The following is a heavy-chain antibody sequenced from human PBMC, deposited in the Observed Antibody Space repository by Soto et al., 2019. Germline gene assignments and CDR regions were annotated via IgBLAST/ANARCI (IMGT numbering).Heavy chain of an antibody. CDR2: IYSGGST. CDR1: GFTVSSNY. CDR3: ARGDGGGYYYYGMDV. Sequence: EVQLVESGGGLVQPGGSLSLSCAASGFTVSSNYMSWVRQAPGKGLEWVSVIYSGGSTYYADSVKGRFTISRHNSKNTLYLQMNSLRAEDTAVYYCARGDGGGYYYYGMDVWGQGTTVTVSS. V-gene: IGHV3-53*04. J-gene: IGHJ6*02. D-gene: IGHD2-21*01.